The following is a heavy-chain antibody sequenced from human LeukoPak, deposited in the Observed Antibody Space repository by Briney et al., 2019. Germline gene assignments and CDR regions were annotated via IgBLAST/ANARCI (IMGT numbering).Heavy chain of an antibody. V-gene: IGHV3-23*01. CDR2: ISGSGGST. CDR1: GFTFSSYA. D-gene: IGHD6-19*01. CDR3: ARAEYSSGWYVGNYFDY. J-gene: IGHJ4*02. Sequence: GGSLRLSCAASGFTFSSYAMSWVRQAPGKGLEWVSAISGSGGSTYYADSVKGRFTISRDNSKNTLYLQMNSLRAEDTAVYYCARAEYSSGWYVGNYFDYWGQGTLVTVSS.